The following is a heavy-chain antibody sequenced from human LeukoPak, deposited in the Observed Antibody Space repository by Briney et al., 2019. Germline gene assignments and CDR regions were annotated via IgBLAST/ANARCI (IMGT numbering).Heavy chain of an antibody. D-gene: IGHD1-14*01. CDR2: ITTSLII. V-gene: IGHV3-23*01. Sequence: PGGSLRLSRAASGFTFSSYSMTWVRQAPGKGLEWVSSITTSLIISYADSVKGRFSISRDDSRSTLYLQLTSLTVEDTALYYCVRGTPEAYYWGQGTLVTVSS. J-gene: IGHJ4*02. CDR3: VRGTPEAYY. CDR1: GFTFSSYS.